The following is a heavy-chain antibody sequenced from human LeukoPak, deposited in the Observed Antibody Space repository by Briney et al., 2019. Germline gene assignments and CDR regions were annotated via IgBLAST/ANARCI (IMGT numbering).Heavy chain of an antibody. J-gene: IGHJ4*02. D-gene: IGHD6-25*01. CDR1: GGSISSSSYY. CDR2: MYYSESS. CDR3: ARRRAATIDY. Sequence: SETLSLTCTVSGGSISSSSYYWGWIRQPPGKGLEWIGTMYYSESSYCNPSLKTRVTISVDTSKNQFSLKLSSVTAADTAVYYCARRRAATIDYWGQGTLVTVSS. V-gene: IGHV4-39*01.